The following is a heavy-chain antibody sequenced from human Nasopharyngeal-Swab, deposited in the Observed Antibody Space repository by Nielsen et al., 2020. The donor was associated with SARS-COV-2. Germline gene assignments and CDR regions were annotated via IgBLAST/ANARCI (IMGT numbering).Heavy chain of an antibody. CDR2: MNPNSGNT. Sequence: ASVKVSCKASGYTFTGYYMHWVRQATGQGLEWMGWMNPNSGNTGYAQKFQGRVTMTRNTSISTAYMELSSLRSEDTAVYYCARGLRYGDFNLWGRGTLVTVSS. V-gene: IGHV1-8*02. CDR1: GYTFTGYY. J-gene: IGHJ2*01. CDR3: ARGLRYGDFNL. D-gene: IGHD4-17*01.